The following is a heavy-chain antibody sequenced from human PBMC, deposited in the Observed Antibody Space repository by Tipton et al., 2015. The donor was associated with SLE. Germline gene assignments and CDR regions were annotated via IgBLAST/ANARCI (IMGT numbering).Heavy chain of an antibody. D-gene: IGHD3-10*01. CDR1: GGSFSGYY. CDR3: ARADITMVRGVIIPDAFDI. V-gene: IGHV4-34*01. CDR2: ITHSGST. Sequence: TLSLTCAVYGGSFSGYYWSWIRQPPGKGLEWIGEITHSGSTNYNPSLKSRVTISVDTSKNQFSLKLSSVTAADTAVYYCARADITMVRGVIIPDAFDIWGQGTMVTVSS. J-gene: IGHJ3*02.